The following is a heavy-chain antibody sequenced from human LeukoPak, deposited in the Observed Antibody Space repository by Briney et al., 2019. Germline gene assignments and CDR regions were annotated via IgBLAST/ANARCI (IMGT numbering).Heavy chain of an antibody. CDR1: GGSISSGDYY. Sequence: SETLSLTCTVSGGSISSGDYYWSWIRQPAGKGLEWIGRVYTSGSTNYNPSLKSRATVSVDTSKNQFFLKLSSVTAADTAVYYCARVRDFSFNWFDPWGQGTLVTVSS. V-gene: IGHV4-61*02. CDR2: VYTSGST. J-gene: IGHJ5*02. D-gene: IGHD3-3*01. CDR3: ARVRDFSFNWFDP.